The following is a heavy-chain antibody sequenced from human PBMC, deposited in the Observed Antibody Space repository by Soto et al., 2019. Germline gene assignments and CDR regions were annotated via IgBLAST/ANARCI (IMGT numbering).Heavy chain of an antibody. D-gene: IGHD6-6*01. CDR1: GFSFSDYS. J-gene: IGHJ6*02. CDR2: ISRSGSLN. Sequence: GGSLRLSCAASGFSFSDYSMNWVRQAPGKGLEWLSYISRSGSLNYYADSVKGRFTISRDNAKNSLYLEMNSVRDEDTAMYYCARDLEYSSSWYYYYGLDVWGHGTTVTVSS. V-gene: IGHV3-48*02. CDR3: ARDLEYSSSWYYYYGLDV.